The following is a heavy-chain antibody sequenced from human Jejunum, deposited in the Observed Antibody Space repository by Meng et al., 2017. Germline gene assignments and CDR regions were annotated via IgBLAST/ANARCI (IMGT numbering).Heavy chain of an antibody. CDR3: ARVDSGLGPFDY. V-gene: IGHV4-61*01. Sequence: SETLSLTCTVSGGTVSSGSYYWCWIRQPPGKGLEWIGYIHYSGSTNYNPSLNSRVTTSVDTSQNQFSLNVSFVTAANTAVYYCARVDSGLGPFDYWGQGTLVTVSS. CDR1: GGTVSSGSYY. D-gene: IGHD6-25*01. CDR2: IHYSGST. J-gene: IGHJ4*02.